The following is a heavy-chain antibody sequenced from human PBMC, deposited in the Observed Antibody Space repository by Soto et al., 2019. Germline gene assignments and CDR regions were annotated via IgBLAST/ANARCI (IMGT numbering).Heavy chain of an antibody. D-gene: IGHD2-15*01. Sequence: QVQLQQWGAGLLKPSETLSLTCAVYGGSFSGYYWSWIRQPPGKGLEWIGEINHSGSTNYNPSLKSRVTISVDTSKKQFSLRLSSVTAADTAVYYCARARSAPYCSGGSCYSLYYYYYMDVWGKGTTVTVSS. CDR1: GGSFSGYY. CDR2: INHSGST. CDR3: ARARSAPYCSGGSCYSLYYYYYMDV. J-gene: IGHJ6*03. V-gene: IGHV4-34*01.